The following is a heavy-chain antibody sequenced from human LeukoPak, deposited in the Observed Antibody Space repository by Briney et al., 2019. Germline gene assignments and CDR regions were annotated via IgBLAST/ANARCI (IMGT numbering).Heavy chain of an antibody. V-gene: IGHV1-18*01. J-gene: IGHJ4*02. Sequence: GASVKVSCKASEYTFTDYAINWVRQAPGQGLEWMGWISAYNGNTNYAQKLQGRVTMTTDTSTSTAYMELRSLRSDDTAVYYCARGGSYSSPEYYFDYWGQGTLVTVSS. D-gene: IGHD6-13*01. CDR1: EYTFTDYA. CDR3: ARGGSYSSPEYYFDY. CDR2: ISAYNGNT.